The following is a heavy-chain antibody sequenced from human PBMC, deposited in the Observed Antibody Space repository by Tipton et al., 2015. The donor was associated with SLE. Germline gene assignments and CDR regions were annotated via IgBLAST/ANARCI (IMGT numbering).Heavy chain of an antibody. D-gene: IGHD2-2*01. CDR1: GGSISSGDYY. J-gene: IGHJ4*02. CDR3: ARGPAGQADF. V-gene: IGHV4-31*03. Sequence: TLSLTCTVSGGSISSGDYYWSWIRQHPGKGLEWIGHIYYSEGTYYNPSLKSRVTISVDTSKNQFSLKLSSVTAADTAVYYCARGPAGQADFWGQGTLVTVSS. CDR2: IYYSEGT.